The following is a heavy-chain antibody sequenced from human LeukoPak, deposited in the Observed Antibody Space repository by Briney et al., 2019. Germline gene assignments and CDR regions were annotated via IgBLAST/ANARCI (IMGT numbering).Heavy chain of an antibody. V-gene: IGHV3-53*01. CDR2: IYSGGST. Sequence: GGSLRLSCAASGITFSSYSMNWVRQAPGKGLEWVSVIYSGGSTYYADSVKGRFTISRDNSKNTLYLQMHSLRAEDTAMYFCARDAYRDYYDNSGYYYVGMDVWGQGTTVTVSS. D-gene: IGHD3-22*01. CDR3: ARDAYRDYYDNSGYYYVGMDV. CDR1: GITFSSYS. J-gene: IGHJ6*02.